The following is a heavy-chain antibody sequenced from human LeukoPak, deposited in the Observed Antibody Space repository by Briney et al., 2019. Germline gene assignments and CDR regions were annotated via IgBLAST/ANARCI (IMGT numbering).Heavy chain of an antibody. CDR2: INPNNGGT. Sequence: ASVKVSCKASGYTFTDYYMHWVRQAPGQGLEWTGSINPNNGGTNSAQRFQGRVTMTRDTSIATAYMDLSSLRSDDTSVYYCARGGPSQVATVYWFFDLWGRGTLVTVSS. D-gene: IGHD5-12*01. CDR1: GYTFTDYY. J-gene: IGHJ2*01. CDR3: ARGGPSQVATVYWFFDL. V-gene: IGHV1-2*02.